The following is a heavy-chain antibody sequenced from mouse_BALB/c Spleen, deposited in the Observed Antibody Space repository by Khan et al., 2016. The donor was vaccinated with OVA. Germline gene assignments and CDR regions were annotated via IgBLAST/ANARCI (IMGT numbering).Heavy chain of an antibody. CDR3: ASHLTGSFAY. D-gene: IGHD4-1*01. CDR2: INSDGSYT. J-gene: IGHJ3*01. CDR1: GFTFSNYG. Sequence: EVELVESGGDLVKPGGSLKLSCAASGFTFSNYGMSWVRQIPDKRLEWVATINSDGSYTYSPDSVKGRFTISRNNAKNTLYLEMSSLKSDDTAMYYCASHLTGSFAYWGQGTLVTVFA. V-gene: IGHV5-6*01.